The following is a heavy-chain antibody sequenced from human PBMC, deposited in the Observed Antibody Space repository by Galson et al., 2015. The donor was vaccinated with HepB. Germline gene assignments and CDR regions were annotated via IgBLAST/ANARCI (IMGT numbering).Heavy chain of an antibody. D-gene: IGHD4-17*01. J-gene: IGHJ4*02. CDR1: GFTFSDFD. CDR3: ARVADDAYGDHTPFDF. Sequence: SLRLSCAASGFTFSDFDMSWIRQAPGKGLEWLSNITYGTNNTNYADSVRGRFTISRDISKNSLFLQINSLRAEDTAVYYCARVADDAYGDHTPFDFWGQGALVTVSS. CDR2: ITYGTNNT. V-gene: IGHV3-11*06.